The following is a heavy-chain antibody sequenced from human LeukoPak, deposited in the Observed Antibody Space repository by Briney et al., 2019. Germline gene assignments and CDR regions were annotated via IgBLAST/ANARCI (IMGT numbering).Heavy chain of an antibody. CDR2: IYYSGST. J-gene: IGHJ4*02. V-gene: IGHV4-30-4*01. CDR1: GGSISSGDYY. D-gene: IGHD5-12*01. Sequence: SETLSLTCTVSGGSISSGDYYWSWIRQPPGKGLEWIGYIYYSGSTYYNPSLKSRVTISVDTSKNQFFLKLSSVTAADTAVYYCARSGYSGYDEDYFDYWGQGTLVTVSS. CDR3: ARSGYSGYDEDYFDY.